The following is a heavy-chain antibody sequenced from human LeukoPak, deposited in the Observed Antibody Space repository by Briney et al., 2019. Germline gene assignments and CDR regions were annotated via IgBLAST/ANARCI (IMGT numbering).Heavy chain of an antibody. D-gene: IGHD2/OR15-2a*01. J-gene: IGHJ5*02. Sequence: GGSLRLSCAASGFTFSSYSMNWVRQAPGKGLEWVSSISSSSSYIYYADSVKGRFTISRDNAKNSLYLQMNSLGAEDTAVYFCARDPSVNNAIGYNWFDHWGQGALVTVSS. V-gene: IGHV3-21*01. CDR2: ISSSSSYI. CDR3: ARDPSVNNAIGYNWFDH. CDR1: GFTFSSYS.